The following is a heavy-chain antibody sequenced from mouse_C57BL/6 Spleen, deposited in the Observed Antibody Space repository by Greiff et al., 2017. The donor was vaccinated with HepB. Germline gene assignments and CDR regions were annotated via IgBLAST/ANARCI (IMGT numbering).Heavy chain of an antibody. CDR1: GYTFTSYW. D-gene: IGHD2-5*01. J-gene: IGHJ2*01. CDR3: ARGEYSNYFDY. CDR2: INPSSGYT. Sequence: QVHVKQSGAELAKPGASVKLSCKASGYTFTSYWMHWVKQRPGQGLEWIGYINPSSGYTKYNQKFKDKATLTADKSSSTAYMQLSSLTYEDSAVYYCARGEYSNYFDYWGQGTTLTVSS. V-gene: IGHV1-7*01.